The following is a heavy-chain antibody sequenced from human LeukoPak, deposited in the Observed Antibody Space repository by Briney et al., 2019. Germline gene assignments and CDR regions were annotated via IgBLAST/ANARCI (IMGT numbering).Heavy chain of an antibody. V-gene: IGHV3-23*01. J-gene: IGHJ6*02. CDR2: ISGSGGST. D-gene: IGHD2-2*02. Sequence: GGSLRLSCAASGFTFSSYAMSWVRQAPGKGLEWVSAISGSGGSTYYADSVKGRFTISRDNSKNTLYLQMNSLRAEDTAVYYCAKKAAPPAIGHPPHYYYYYGMDVWGQGTTVTVSS. CDR1: GFTFSSYA. CDR3: AKKAAPPAIGHPPHYYYYYGMDV.